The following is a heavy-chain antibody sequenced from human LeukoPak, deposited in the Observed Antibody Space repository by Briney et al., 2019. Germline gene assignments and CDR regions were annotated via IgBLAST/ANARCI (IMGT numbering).Heavy chain of an antibody. J-gene: IGHJ4*02. CDR1: GGSFSGYY. D-gene: IGHD6-13*01. V-gene: IGHV4-34*01. CDR2: INHSGST. Sequence: EXLTLTCAVYGGSFSGYYWSWIRQPPGKGLEWIGEINHSGSTNYNPSLKSRVTISVDTSKNQFSLKLSSVTAADTAVYYCARWRVIAAAGIDYWGQGTLVTVSS. CDR3: ARWRVIAAAGIDY.